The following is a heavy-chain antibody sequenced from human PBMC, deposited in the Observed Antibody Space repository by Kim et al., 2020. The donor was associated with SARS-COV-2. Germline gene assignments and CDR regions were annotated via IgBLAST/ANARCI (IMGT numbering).Heavy chain of an antibody. CDR2: VHTSGSS. V-gene: IGHV4-4*08. J-gene: IGHJ4*02. CDR1: RASISNYY. Sequence: SETLSLTCTVSRASISNYYWSWIRQTPGKGLEWIGYVHTSGSSNYNPSLQSRVTIAADTSKNQFSLKLSSMTYADTAVYYCATSGFASSPFYFDSWGQGTLVTVSS. CDR3: ATSGFASSPFYFDS. D-gene: IGHD6-19*01.